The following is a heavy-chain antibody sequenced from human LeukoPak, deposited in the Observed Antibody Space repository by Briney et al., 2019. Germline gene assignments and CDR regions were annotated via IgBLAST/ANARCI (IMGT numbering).Heavy chain of an antibody. Sequence: ASVKVSCKTSGYTFIEHYLHWVRQAPGQGLESLGWIDPDTGDTNYPQKFQGRVTMTRDTSSSTAYMELNRLRSDDTAVYYCARAGHNSNSGGYDFWGLGTLVTVSS. D-gene: IGHD3-22*01. CDR2: IDPDTGDT. CDR1: GYTFIEHY. J-gene: IGHJ4*02. V-gene: IGHV1-2*02. CDR3: ARAGHNSNSGGYDF.